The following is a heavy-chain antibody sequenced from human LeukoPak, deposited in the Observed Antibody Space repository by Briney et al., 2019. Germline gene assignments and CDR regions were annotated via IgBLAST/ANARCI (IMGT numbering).Heavy chain of an antibody. CDR2: INTGGTDT. J-gene: IGHJ3*02. CDR3: VRGSFGPDI. V-gene: IGHV3-74*01. CDR1: GFTFSSFW. D-gene: IGHD3-10*01. Sequence: GGSLRLSCAASGFTFSSFWMHWVRQVPGKGLVWVSRINTGGTDTVYADSVKGRFTTSRDNAKNTLYLQMNSLRAEDTAVYYCVRGSFGPDIWGQGTMVTVSS.